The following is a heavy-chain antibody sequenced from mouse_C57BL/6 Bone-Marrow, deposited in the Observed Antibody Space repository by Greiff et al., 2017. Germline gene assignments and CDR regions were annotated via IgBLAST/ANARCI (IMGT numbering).Heavy chain of an antibody. J-gene: IGHJ3*01. CDR3: TRSPLEYGKGRFAY. D-gene: IGHD2-10*02. V-gene: IGHV6-6*01. Sequence: EVKLEESGGGLVQPGGSMKLSCAASGFTFSDAWMDWVRQSPEKGLEWVAEIRNKANNHATYYAESVKGRFTISRDDSKSSVYLQMNSLRAEDTGIYYCTRSPLEYGKGRFAYWGQGTLVTVSA. CDR2: IRNKANNHAT. CDR1: GFTFSDAW.